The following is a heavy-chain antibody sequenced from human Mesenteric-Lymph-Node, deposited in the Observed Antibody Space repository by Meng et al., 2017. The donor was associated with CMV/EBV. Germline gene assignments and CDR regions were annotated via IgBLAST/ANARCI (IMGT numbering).Heavy chain of an antibody. D-gene: IGHD6-6*01. J-gene: IGHJ4*02. CDR3: ARYSSSGVDY. Sequence: SETLSLTCSVSDDSISAYYWSWIRQPPGKGLEWIGYISDSGSTNYNPSLKSRVTISVDTSKNQFSLKLSSVTAADTAVYYCARYSSSGVDYWGQGTLVTVSS. V-gene: IGHV4-59*12. CDR1: DDSISAYY. CDR2: ISDSGST.